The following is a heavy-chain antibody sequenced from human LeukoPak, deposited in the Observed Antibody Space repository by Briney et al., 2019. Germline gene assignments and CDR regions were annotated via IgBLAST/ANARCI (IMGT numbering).Heavy chain of an antibody. V-gene: IGHV4-59*01. D-gene: IGHD7-27*01. CDR1: GGSISDYY. CDR2: IHYTGST. J-gene: IGHJ4*02. CDR3: ASRKLGNDY. Sequence: SETLSLTCTVSGGSISDYYWTWIRQPPGKGLEWIGYIHYTGSTSYNPSLRSRVTMSADTSKNQFSLKLSSVTAADTAVYYCASRKLGNDYWGQGTLVTVSP.